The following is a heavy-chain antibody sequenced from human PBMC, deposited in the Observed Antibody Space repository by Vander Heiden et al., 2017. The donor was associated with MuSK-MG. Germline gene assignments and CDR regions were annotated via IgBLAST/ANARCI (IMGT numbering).Heavy chain of an antibody. Sequence: QVQLVQSGAEVKKPGASVKVSCKASGYTFTSYDLNWVRQATGQGLEWMGWMNPNSGNTGYAQKFQGRVTMTWNTSISTAYMELSSLRSEDTAVYYCARPLLGYCSSSSCPFEPWGQGTLVTVSS. CDR2: MNPNSGNT. CDR3: ARPLLGYCSSSSCPFEP. J-gene: IGHJ5*02. CDR1: GYTFTSYD. D-gene: IGHD2-2*01. V-gene: IGHV1-8*02.